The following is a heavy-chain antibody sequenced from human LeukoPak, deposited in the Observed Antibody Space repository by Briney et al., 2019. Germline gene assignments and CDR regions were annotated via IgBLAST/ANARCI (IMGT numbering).Heavy chain of an antibody. D-gene: IGHD3-3*01. J-gene: IGHJ4*02. Sequence: PGGSLRLSCAASGFTFSSYSMNWVRQAPGKGLEWVSSISSSSSYIYYADSVKGRFTISRGNAKNSLYLQMNSLRAEDTAVYYCARGVGGYDFWGVDYWGQGTLVTVSS. CDR1: GFTFSSYS. CDR3: ARGVGGYDFWGVDY. V-gene: IGHV3-21*01. CDR2: ISSSSSYI.